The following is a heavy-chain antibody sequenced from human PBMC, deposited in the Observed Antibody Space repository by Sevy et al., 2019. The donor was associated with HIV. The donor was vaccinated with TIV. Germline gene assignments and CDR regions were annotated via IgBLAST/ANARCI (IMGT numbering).Heavy chain of an antibody. CDR2: ISSSSSYT. J-gene: IGHJ6*02. V-gene: IGHV3-11*06. Sequence: GRSLRLSCAASGFTFSDYYMSWIRQAPGKGLEWVSYISSSSSYTNYADSVKGRFTISRDNAKNSLYLQMNSLRAEDTAVYYCASSIAAAGYGYYYYYGMDVLGQGTTVTVSS. D-gene: IGHD6-13*01. CDR3: ASSIAAAGYGYYYYYGMDV. CDR1: GFTFSDYY.